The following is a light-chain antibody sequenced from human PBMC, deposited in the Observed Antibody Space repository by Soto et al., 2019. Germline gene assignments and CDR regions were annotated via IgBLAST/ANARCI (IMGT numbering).Light chain of an antibody. J-gene: IGLJ2*01. CDR3: SSYAGTKNLV. CDR1: SSDVGAYNY. CDR2: EVS. V-gene: IGLV2-8*01. Sequence: QSALTQPPSASGSPGQSVTISCTGTSSDVGAYNYVSWYQQHPGKAPKLMIYEVSKLPSGVPDRFSGSKSGNTASLTVSGLQAEDEADYYCSSYAGTKNLVFGGGTKVTVL.